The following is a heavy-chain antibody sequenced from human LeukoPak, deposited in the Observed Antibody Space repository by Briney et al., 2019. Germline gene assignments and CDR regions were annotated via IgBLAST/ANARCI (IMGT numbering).Heavy chain of an antibody. D-gene: IGHD6-6*01. CDR2: INAGNGNT. Sequence: ASVKVSCKASGYTFTSYAMHWVRQAPGQRLEWMGWINAGNGNTKYSQKFQGRVTITRDTSASTAYMELSSLRSEDTAVYYCAREGGSSDWCFDLWGRGTLVTVSS. V-gene: IGHV1-3*01. CDR1: GYTFTSYA. J-gene: IGHJ2*01. CDR3: AREGGSSDWCFDL.